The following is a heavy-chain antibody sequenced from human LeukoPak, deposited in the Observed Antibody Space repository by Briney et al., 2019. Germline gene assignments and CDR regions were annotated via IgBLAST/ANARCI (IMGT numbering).Heavy chain of an antibody. CDR3: ARRYCGGDCHSPYFDY. CDR2: ISYDGSNK. V-gene: IGHV3-30*04. D-gene: IGHD2-21*02. CDR1: GFTFSSYA. J-gene: IGHJ4*02. Sequence: GRSLRLSCAASGFTFSSYAMHWVRQAPGKGLEWVAVISYDGSNKYYADSVKGRFTISRDNAKNSLYLQMNSLRAEDTAVYYCARRYCGGDCHSPYFDYWGQGTLVTVSS.